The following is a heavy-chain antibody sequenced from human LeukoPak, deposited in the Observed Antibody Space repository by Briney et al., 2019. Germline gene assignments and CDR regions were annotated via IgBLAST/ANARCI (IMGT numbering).Heavy chain of an antibody. Sequence: ASVRVSCKASGGTFSSYTISWVRQAPGQGLEWMGGIIPIFGTTNYAQKFQGRVTITADESTSTAYMELSSLRSEDTAVYYCARGTRTEIAAPFDYWGQGTLVTVS. CDR3: ARGTRTEIAAPFDY. D-gene: IGHD6-13*01. CDR2: IIPIFGTT. V-gene: IGHV1-69*13. CDR1: GGTFSSYT. J-gene: IGHJ4*02.